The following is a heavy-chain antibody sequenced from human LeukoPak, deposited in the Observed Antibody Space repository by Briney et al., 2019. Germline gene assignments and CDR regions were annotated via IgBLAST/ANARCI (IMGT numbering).Heavy chain of an antibody. D-gene: IGHD2-2*01. J-gene: IGHJ4*02. CDR1: GFTFSSYE. CDR2: ISSSGSTI. CDR3: ARASNLLYCSSTSCHFDY. Sequence: GGSLRLSCAASGFTFSSYEMNWVRQAPGKGLEWVSYISSSGSTIYYADSVKGRFTISRDNAKNLLYLQMNSLRAEDTAVYYCARASNLLYCSSTSCHFDYWGQGTLVTVSS. V-gene: IGHV3-48*03.